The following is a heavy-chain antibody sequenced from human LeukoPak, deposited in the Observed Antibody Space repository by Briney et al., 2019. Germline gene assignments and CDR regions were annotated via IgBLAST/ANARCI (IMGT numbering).Heavy chain of an antibody. CDR1: GFTFDDYA. D-gene: IGHD5-18*01. CDR3: AKSDTAMVTEAVFDY. V-gene: IGHV3-9*01. J-gene: IGHJ4*02. Sequence: PEGSLRLSCAASGFTFDDYAMPWVRQAPGKGLEWVSGISWNSGSIGYADSVKGRFTISRDNAKNSLYLQMNSVRAEDTALYYCAKSDTAMVTEAVFDYWGQGTLVTVSS. CDR2: ISWNSGSI.